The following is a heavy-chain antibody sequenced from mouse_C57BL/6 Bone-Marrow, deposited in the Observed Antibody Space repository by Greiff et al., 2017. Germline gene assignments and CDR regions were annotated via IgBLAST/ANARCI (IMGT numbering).Heavy chain of an antibody. D-gene: IGHD1-1*01. CDR2: ISYSGST. Sequence: EVMLVESGPGMVKPSQSLSLTCTVTGYSITSGYDWHWIRHFPGNKLEWMGYISYSGSTNYNPSLKSRISITHDTSKNHFFLKLNSVTTEDTATYYWARDDGSSYTAWFAYWGQGTLVTVSA. J-gene: IGHJ3*01. CDR3: ARDDGSSYTAWFAY. V-gene: IGHV3-1*01. CDR1: GYSITSGYD.